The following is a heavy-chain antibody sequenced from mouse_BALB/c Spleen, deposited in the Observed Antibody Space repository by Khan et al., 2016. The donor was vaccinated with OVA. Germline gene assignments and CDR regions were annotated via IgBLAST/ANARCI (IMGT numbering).Heavy chain of an antibody. J-gene: IGHJ3*01. CDR1: GFTFSTYG. CDR2: VSTGGSYP. CDR3: TRLAYYYDSEGFAY. Sequence: EVKLVESGGDLVKPGGSLKLSCAASGFTFSTYGMSWVRQAPDKRLEWVATVSTGGSYPSYPDSVKGRFTISRDNAKNTLYLQISGLRSEDTSIFYCTRLAYYYDSEGFAYWGQGTLVTVSA. V-gene: IGHV5-6*01. D-gene: IGHD1-1*01.